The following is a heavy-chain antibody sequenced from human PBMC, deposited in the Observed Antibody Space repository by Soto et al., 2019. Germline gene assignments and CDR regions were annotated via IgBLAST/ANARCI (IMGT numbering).Heavy chain of an antibody. CDR3: ARAPDYGTYFQH. D-gene: IGHD4-17*01. CDR1: GGSISSGGYY. CDR2: IYYSGST. V-gene: IGHV4-31*03. J-gene: IGHJ1*01. Sequence: SETLSLTCTVSGGSISSGGYYWTWIRQHPGKGLEWIGYIYYSGSTYYNPSLKSRVSISVDTSKNQFSLKLSSVTAADTAVYYCARAPDYGTYFQHWGQGTLVTVSS.